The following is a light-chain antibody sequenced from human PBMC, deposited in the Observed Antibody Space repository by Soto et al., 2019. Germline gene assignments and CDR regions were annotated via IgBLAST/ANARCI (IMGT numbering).Light chain of an antibody. CDR1: QSVSSN. CDR3: QQYNNWPPWT. V-gene: IGKV3-15*01. J-gene: IGKJ1*01. Sequence: EIGMTQSPATLSVSPGERATLSCRASQSVSSNLAWYQQKPGQAPRLLIYGASTRATGIPARFSGSGSGTEFTLTISSLQSADFAVYYCQQYNNWPPWTFGQGTKVAIK. CDR2: GAS.